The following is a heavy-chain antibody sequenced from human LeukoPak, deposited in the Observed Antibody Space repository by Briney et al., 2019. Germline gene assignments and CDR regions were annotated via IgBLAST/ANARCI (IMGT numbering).Heavy chain of an antibody. CDR2: ICPGDSDT. Sequence: GESLKISCKGSGYSFTTYWIGWVRQMPGKGLECMGIICPGDSDTRYSPSFQGQVTISVDKSISTAYLQWSSLKASDTAMYYCARHESLGTHSCPFDYWGQGTLVTVSS. CDR3: ARHESLGTHSCPFDY. CDR1: GYSFTTYW. D-gene: IGHD2-2*01. J-gene: IGHJ4*02. V-gene: IGHV5-51*01.